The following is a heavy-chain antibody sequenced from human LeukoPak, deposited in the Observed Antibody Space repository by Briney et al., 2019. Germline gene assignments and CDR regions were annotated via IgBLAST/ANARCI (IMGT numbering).Heavy chain of an antibody. CDR3: AKTMGAIDHDY. CDR2: VTSSGGST. CDR1: GFTFSGYS. D-gene: IGHD1-26*01. Sequence: GRSLRLSCAASGFTFSGYSMTWVRQAPGKGLEWVSTVTSSGGSTYYADSVKGRFTNSRDNSKNTLYLQKNSLRAEDTGVYYCAKTMGAIDHDYWGQGTLVTVSS. V-gene: IGHV3-23*01. J-gene: IGHJ4*02.